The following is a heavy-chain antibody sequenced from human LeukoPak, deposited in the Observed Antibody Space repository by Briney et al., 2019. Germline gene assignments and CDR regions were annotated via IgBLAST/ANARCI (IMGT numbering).Heavy chain of an antibody. J-gene: IGHJ5*02. D-gene: IGHD6-6*01. CDR2: MNPNSGNT. V-gene: IGHV1-8*01. CDR3: ASLRAEIAARRQVQNWFDP. CDR1: GYTFTSYD. Sequence: ASVKVSCKASGYTFTSYDITWVRQATGQGLEWMGWMNPNSGNTGYAQKFQGRVTMTRNTSISTAYMELSSLRSEDTAVYYCASLRAEIAARRQVQNWFDPWGQGTLVTVSS.